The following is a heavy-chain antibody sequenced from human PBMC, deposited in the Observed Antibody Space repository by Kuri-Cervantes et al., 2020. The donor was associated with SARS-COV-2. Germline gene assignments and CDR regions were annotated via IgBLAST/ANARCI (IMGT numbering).Heavy chain of an antibody. J-gene: IGHJ6*03. Sequence: SQTLSLTCAVYGGSFSGYYWSWIRQPPGKGLEWIGSIYYSGSTNYNPSLKSRVTISVDTSKNQFSLKLSSVTAADTAVYYCARCIAARCRSYMDVWGKGTTVTVSS. CDR1: GGSFSGYY. CDR3: ARCIAARCRSYMDV. V-gene: IGHV4-59*08. D-gene: IGHD6-6*01. CDR2: IYYSGST.